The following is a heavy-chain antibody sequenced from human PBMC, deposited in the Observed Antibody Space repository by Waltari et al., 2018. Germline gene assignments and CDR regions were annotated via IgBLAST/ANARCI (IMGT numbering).Heavy chain of an antibody. Sequence: VQLAECGGGLVQPGGSLDVSCAASGFTFSGYEMHWVRQAPGKGLESVSVIGGDSSYTHYADSVKGRFTISRDNAKNSLSLQMNSLRAADTAVYYCARVQVIAGYFDYWGQGVLVTVSS. CDR2: IGGDSSYT. CDR1: GFTFSGYE. J-gene: IGHJ4*02. CDR3: ARVQVIAGYFDY. D-gene: IGHD6-13*01. V-gene: IGHV3-11*05.